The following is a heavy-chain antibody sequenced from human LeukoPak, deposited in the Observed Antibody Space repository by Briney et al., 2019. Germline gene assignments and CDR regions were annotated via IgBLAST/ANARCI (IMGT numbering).Heavy chain of an antibody. J-gene: IGHJ4*02. V-gene: IGHV4-59*11. CDR3: ARGRIGGPKAPFDY. D-gene: IGHD3-16*01. CDR1: GGSLSNQY. Sequence: PSETLSLTCTVSGGSLSNQYWSWIRQPPGKGLEGSGHIYDSGSTTYNPSLKSRVTMSVDTSKNQFSLNLSSVTAADTAVYYCARGRIGGPKAPFDYWGQGTLVTVSS. CDR2: IYDSGST.